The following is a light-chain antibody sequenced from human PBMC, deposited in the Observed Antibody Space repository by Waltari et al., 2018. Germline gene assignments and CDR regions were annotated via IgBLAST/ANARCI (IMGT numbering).Light chain of an antibody. CDR1: GSDLCGYKF. J-gene: IGLJ2*01. V-gene: IGLV2-14*03. CDR2: DVS. Sequence: QSALTQPASVSGSPGQSITIPCIGPGSDLCGYKFVSWYQQHPGKAPKLLVFDVSKRPSGISDRVSGSKSGSTASLTISGLQPEDEADYYCSSYAASDTPLFGGGTKVTVL. CDR3: SSYAASDTPL.